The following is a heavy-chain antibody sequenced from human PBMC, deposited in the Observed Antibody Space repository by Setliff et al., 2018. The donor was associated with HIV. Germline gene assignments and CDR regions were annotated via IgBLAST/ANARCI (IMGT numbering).Heavy chain of an antibody. D-gene: IGHD6-19*01. CDR3: TGGTGWLITS. CDR1: GFTFSTYW. CDR2: IKQDGSQI. J-gene: IGHJ5*02. Sequence: ETLSLICTVSGFTFSTYWMNWVRQAPGKGLEWVATIKQDGSQIHYVDSVKGRFTISRDNAKNSLFLQMDSLRDEDTAVYYCTGGTGWLITSWGQGTLVTVSS. V-gene: IGHV3-7*01.